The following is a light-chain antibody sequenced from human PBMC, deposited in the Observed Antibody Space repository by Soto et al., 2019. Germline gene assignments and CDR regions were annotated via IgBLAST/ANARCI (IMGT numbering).Light chain of an antibody. CDR3: QKYNSAPWT. Sequence: DIQMTQSPSSLSASVGDRVTITCRARQGIKNYLAWYQQKPGQVPKLLIYAASTLQSGDPSRFSGSVSGTDFTLTISSLQPEDVANYYCQKYNSAPWTVGQGTEVDIK. CDR1: QGIKNY. V-gene: IGKV1-27*01. CDR2: AAS. J-gene: IGKJ1*01.